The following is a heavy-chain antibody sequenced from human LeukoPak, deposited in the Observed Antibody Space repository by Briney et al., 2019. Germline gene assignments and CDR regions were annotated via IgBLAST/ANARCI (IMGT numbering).Heavy chain of an antibody. D-gene: IGHD6-19*01. Sequence: GASVKVSCKASGYTFTGYYMHWVRQAPGQGLEWMGWISPNSGGTNYAQKFQGRVTMTRDTSISTAYMELSRLRSDDTAVYYCAREESSGWYYWGQGTLVTVSS. CDR1: GYTFTGYY. J-gene: IGHJ4*02. V-gene: IGHV1-2*02. CDR2: ISPNSGGT. CDR3: AREESSGWYY.